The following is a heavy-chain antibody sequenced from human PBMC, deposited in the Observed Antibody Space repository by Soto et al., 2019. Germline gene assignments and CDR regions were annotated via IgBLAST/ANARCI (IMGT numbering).Heavy chain of an antibody. CDR3: ARPANTVADHFDL. D-gene: IGHD4-17*01. J-gene: IGHJ4*02. V-gene: IGHV5-51*01. CDR1: GYTFTIYW. Sequence: GESLKISCEVSGYTFTIYWIGGVRQKPGKGLEWMGIIYPSDSDTRYSPSFQGQVTISADKSLNTAYLQWNSLKASDTAVYYCARPANTVADHFDLWGQGTPVTVSS. CDR2: IYPSDSDT.